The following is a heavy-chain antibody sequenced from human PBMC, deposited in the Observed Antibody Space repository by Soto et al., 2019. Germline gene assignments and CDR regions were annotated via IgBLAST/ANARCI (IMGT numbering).Heavy chain of an antibody. V-gene: IGHV5-51*03. CDR2: IFTRDSET. Sequence: GESLKISCKGSGYSFTSYWIGWVRQMPGKGLEWMGLIFTRDSETKTSPSFQGHVSFSVDKSINTVYLQWTSLKTADTGMYFCARGYYDSGHGYDLWGPGTLVTVSS. J-gene: IGHJ5*02. CDR3: ARGYYDSGHGYDL. D-gene: IGHD3-10*01. CDR1: GYSFTSYW.